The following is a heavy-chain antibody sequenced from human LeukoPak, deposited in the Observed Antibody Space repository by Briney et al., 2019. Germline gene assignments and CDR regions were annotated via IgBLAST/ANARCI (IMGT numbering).Heavy chain of an antibody. D-gene: IGHD2-15*01. Sequence: PGGSLRLSCAASGFTFSSYAMSWVRQAPGKGLEWVSAISGSGGSTYYADSVKGRLTISRDNSKNTLYLQMNSLRAEDTAVYYCAKGVCSGGSCYSPLDYWGQGTLVTVSS. CDR3: AKGVCSGGSCYSPLDY. J-gene: IGHJ4*02. V-gene: IGHV3-23*01. CDR2: ISGSGGST. CDR1: GFTFSSYA.